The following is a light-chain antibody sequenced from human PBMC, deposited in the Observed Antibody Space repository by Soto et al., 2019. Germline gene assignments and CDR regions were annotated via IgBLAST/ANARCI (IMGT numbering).Light chain of an antibody. CDR1: RSNIGGNA. J-gene: IGLJ2*01. CDR2: AND. V-gene: IGLV1-44*01. CDR3: AVWDDNLRGL. Sequence: QSVLTQPPSVSGTPGRRVTISCSGSRSNIGGNAVTWYQQVPGTAPKLLIYANDQRPSGISDRFSGSKSSTSASLAISGLQSEDEADYYCAVWDDNLRGLFGGGTKLTVL.